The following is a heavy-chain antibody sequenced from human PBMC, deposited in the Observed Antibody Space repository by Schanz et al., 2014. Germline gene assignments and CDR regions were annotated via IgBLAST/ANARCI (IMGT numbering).Heavy chain of an antibody. Sequence: DVHLLESGGGLVQPGGSLRLSCAASGFTFDKYAMHWVRQAPGKGLEWVSVISWNSGTIGYADSVKGRFTISRDNAKNSLYLQMNSLRAEDTAVYYCAKVRYSSGWRGDYFDEWGQGTLXTVAS. CDR3: AKVRYSSGWRGDYFDE. CDR1: GFTFDKYA. CDR2: ISWNSGTI. D-gene: IGHD6-25*01. V-gene: IGHV3-9*01. J-gene: IGHJ4*02.